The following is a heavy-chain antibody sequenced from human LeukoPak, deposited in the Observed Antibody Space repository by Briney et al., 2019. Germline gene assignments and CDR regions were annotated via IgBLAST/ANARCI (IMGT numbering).Heavy chain of an antibody. D-gene: IGHD3-22*01. CDR3: ARCDYDTTINPNWFDP. CDR2: MKPNSGDT. CDR1: GYSFINYD. V-gene: IGHV1-8*03. Sequence: GASVKVSCEASGYSFINYDINWVRQAPGQGLEWMGWMKPNSGDTGYAQKFQGRVTFSRNTSISTAYMELTNLRSEDTAVYYCARCDYDTTINPNWFDPWGQGTLVTVSS. J-gene: IGHJ5*02.